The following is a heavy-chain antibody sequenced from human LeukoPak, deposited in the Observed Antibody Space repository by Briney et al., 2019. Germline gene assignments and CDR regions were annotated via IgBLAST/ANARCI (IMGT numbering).Heavy chain of an antibody. J-gene: IGHJ3*02. D-gene: IGHD4/OR15-4a*01. CDR1: GGSISTNSYY. CDR2: VYYSGTT. Sequence: SETLSLTCTVSGGSISTNSYYWDWIRQPPGKGLEWIGSVYYSGTTYYNPSLKSRVTMSVDTSKSQFSLRLSFVTAADTALYYCARHFSREVLIGSAFDIWGQGTMVTVSS. V-gene: IGHV4-39*01. CDR3: ARHFSREVLIGSAFDI.